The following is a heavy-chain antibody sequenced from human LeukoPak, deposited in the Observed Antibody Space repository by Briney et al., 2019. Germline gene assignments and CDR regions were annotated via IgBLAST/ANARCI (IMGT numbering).Heavy chain of an antibody. CDR3: AKDQYYDILTGYFGY. Sequence: GRSLRLSCAASGFTFDDYAMHWVRQAPGKGLEWVSGISWSSGSIVYADSVKGRFTISRDDAKNSLYLQMNSLRAEDTALYYCAKDQYYDILTGYFGYWGQGTLVTVSS. D-gene: IGHD3-9*01. J-gene: IGHJ4*02. CDR1: GFTFDDYA. V-gene: IGHV3-9*01. CDR2: ISWSSGSI.